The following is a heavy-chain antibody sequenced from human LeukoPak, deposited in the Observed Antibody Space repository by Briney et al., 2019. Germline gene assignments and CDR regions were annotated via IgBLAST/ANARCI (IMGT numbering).Heavy chain of an antibody. D-gene: IGHD2-2*03. CDR1: ARSISSFY. CDR3: ARAYGYCSSTSCLYYYYGMDV. V-gene: IGHV4-59*01. CDR2: TYYSGST. J-gene: IGHJ6*02. Sequence: SSETLSPTLSVSARSISSFYWSSIPPPPGKGLERSWYTYYSGSTNYKPSLKSRVTISVDTSKNPFALKLSSVTAADTAVYYCARAYGYCSSTSCLYYYYGMDVWGQGTTVTVSS.